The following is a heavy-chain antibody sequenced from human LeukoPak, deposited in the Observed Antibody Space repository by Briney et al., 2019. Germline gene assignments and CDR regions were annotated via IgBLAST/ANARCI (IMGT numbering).Heavy chain of an antibody. CDR1: GGSFSGYY. Sequence: TSETLSLTCAVYGGSFSGYYWGWIRQPPGKGLEWIGSIHYSGNTYYNPSLKSRVTISVDTSKNQFSLKLSSVTAADTAVYYCARGGGSGYYYYYMDVWGKGTTVTISS. CDR2: IHYSGNT. V-gene: IGHV4-34*01. D-gene: IGHD2-15*01. J-gene: IGHJ6*03. CDR3: ARGGGSGYYYYYMDV.